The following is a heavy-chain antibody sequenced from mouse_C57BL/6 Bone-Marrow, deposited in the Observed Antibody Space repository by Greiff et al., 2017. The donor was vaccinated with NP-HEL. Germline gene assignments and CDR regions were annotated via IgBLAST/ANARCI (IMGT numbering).Heavy chain of an antibody. CDR2: IYPRDGST. V-gene: IGHV1-78*01. CDR3: ATYGSNPWLAY. Sequence: QVQLQQSDAELVKPGASVKISCKVSGYTFTNHTIHWMKQRPEQGLEWIGYIYPRDGSTKYNEKFKGKATLTVDKSSSTAYLQLNSLTSEDSAVYFCATYGSNPWLAYWGQGTLVTVSA. CDR1: GYTFTNHT. D-gene: IGHD1-1*01. J-gene: IGHJ3*01.